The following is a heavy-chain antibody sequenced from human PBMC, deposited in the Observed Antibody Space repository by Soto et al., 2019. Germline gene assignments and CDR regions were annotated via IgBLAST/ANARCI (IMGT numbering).Heavy chain of an antibody. CDR3: AKQRVGSSWYRDFDL. CDR1: GFTFSDYA. V-gene: IGHV3-23*01. D-gene: IGHD6-13*01. CDR2: ISGVGGST. J-gene: IGHJ4*02. Sequence: PGGSLRLSCAASGFTFSDYAMSWVRQGPGKGLEWASGISGVGGSTYYPDSVKGRFTISRDNSKNTVYLQMNNLTAGDTAVYYCAKQRVGSSWYRDFDLWGQGTQVTVSS.